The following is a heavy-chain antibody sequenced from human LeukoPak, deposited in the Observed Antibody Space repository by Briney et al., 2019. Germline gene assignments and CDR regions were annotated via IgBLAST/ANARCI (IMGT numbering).Heavy chain of an antibody. D-gene: IGHD3-10*01. CDR1: GGSISSYY. V-gene: IGHV4-59*01. J-gene: IGHJ4*02. Sequence: SETLSLTCTVSGGSISSYYWSCIRQPPGKGLEWIGYIYCSGSTNYNPSLKSRVTISVDTSKNQFSLKLSSVTAADTAVYYCARRYYYGSGSFFFDYWGQGTLVTVSS. CDR3: ARRYYYGSGSFFFDY. CDR2: IYCSGST.